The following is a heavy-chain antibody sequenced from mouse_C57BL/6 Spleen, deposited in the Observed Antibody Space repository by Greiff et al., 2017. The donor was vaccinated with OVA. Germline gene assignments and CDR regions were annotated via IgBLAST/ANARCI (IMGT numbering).Heavy chain of an antibody. CDR3: ASDYYGSSYEGY. Sequence: EVHLVESGGDLVKPGGSLKLSCAASGFTFSSYGMSWVRQTPDKRLEWVATISSGGSYTYYPDSVKGRFTISRDNAKNTLYLQMSSLKSEDTAMYYCASDYYGSSYEGYWGQGTTRTVSS. CDR2: ISSGGSYT. CDR1: GFTFSSYG. V-gene: IGHV5-6*01. D-gene: IGHD1-1*01. J-gene: IGHJ2*01.